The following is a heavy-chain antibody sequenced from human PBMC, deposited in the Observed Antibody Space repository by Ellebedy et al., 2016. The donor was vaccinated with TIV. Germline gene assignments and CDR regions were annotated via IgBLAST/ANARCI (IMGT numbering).Heavy chain of an antibody. D-gene: IGHD3-10*01. V-gene: IGHV1-2*04. Sequence: AASVKVSCKASGYTFTGYYMHWVRQAPGQGLEWMGWINPNSGGTNYAQKFQGWVTMTRDTSISTAYMELSRLRSDDTAVYYCAREHYYGSGSLYGMDVWGQGTTVTVSS. CDR2: INPNSGGT. J-gene: IGHJ6*02. CDR1: GYTFTGYY. CDR3: AREHYYGSGSLYGMDV.